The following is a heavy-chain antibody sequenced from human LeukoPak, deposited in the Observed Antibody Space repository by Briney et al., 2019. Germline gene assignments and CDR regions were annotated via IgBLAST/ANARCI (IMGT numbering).Heavy chain of an antibody. Sequence: SETLSLTCAVYGGSFSGYYWSWIRQPPGKGLEWIGEINHSGSTNYNPSLKSRVTISVDTSKNQFSLKLSSVTAADTAVYYCARVYYSSSYDYWYFDLWGRGALVTVSS. CDR3: ARVYYSSSYDYWYFDL. J-gene: IGHJ2*01. V-gene: IGHV4-34*01. CDR2: INHSGST. CDR1: GGSFSGYY. D-gene: IGHD6-13*01.